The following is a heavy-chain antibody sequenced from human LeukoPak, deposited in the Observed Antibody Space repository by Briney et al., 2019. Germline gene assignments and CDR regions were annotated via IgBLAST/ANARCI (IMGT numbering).Heavy chain of an antibody. Sequence: GASVKVSCKASGYTFTSYAMHWVRQAPGQRLEWMGWINAGNGNTKYSQKFQGRVTITRDTSASTAYMELSSLRSEDTAVYYCARQAEYCSSTSCSYGMDVWGQGTTVTVSS. J-gene: IGHJ6*02. CDR1: GYTFTSYA. V-gene: IGHV1-3*01. CDR2: INAGNGNT. CDR3: ARQAEYCSSTSCSYGMDV. D-gene: IGHD2-2*01.